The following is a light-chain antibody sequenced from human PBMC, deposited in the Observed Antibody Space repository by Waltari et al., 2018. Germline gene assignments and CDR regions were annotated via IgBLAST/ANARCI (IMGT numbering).Light chain of an antibody. J-gene: IGLJ1*01. Sequence: QSALTQPASVSGSPGQSTTISCPGPSLDVGAYKYVPWYQQHPGKVPKPIVFDVSNRPAGVPDRFSGSKSGNTASLTISGLQAEDEADYYCNSYTRSNTYVFGTGTRVTVL. CDR3: NSYTRSNTYV. CDR2: DVS. CDR1: SLDVGAYKY. V-gene: IGLV2-14*03.